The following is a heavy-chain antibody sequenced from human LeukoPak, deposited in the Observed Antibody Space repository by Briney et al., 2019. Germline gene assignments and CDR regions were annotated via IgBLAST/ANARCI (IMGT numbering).Heavy chain of an antibody. CDR2: IYYRGST. CDR1: GGSISSSSYY. J-gene: IGHJ4*02. V-gene: IGHV4-39*01. Sequence: SETLSLTCTVSGGSISSSSYYWGWIRQPPGEGLKWIGSIYYRGSTYYNPSLKSRVTISVDTSKNQFSLKLSSVTAADTAVYYCARGPGRRVVVAPNFDYWGQGTLVTVSS. CDR3: ARGPGRRVVVAPNFDY. D-gene: IGHD2-15*01.